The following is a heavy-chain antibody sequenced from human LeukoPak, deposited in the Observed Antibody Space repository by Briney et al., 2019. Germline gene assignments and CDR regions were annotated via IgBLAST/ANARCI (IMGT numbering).Heavy chain of an antibody. CDR2: IYYSGST. V-gene: IGHV4-59*01. CDR1: GGSISSDY. J-gene: IGHJ4*02. D-gene: IGHD2-15*01. Sequence: PSETLSLTCTVSGGSISSDYWNWIRQPPGKGLEWFGYIYYSGSTNYNPSLKSRVTISVDTSKNQFSLKLSSVTAADTAVYYCARAPCSGGSCYYGFDYWGQGTLVTVSS. CDR3: ARAPCSGGSCYYGFDY.